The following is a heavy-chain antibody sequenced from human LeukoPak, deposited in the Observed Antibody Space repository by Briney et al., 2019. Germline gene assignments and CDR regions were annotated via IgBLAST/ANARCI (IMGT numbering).Heavy chain of an antibody. D-gene: IGHD3-3*01. J-gene: IGHJ6*03. CDR2: IYYSGST. V-gene: IGHV4-59*01. CDR3: ARSLYDFWSGYYYYMDV. CDR1: GGSISSYY. Sequence: SETLSLTCTVSGGSISSYYWSWIRQPPGKGLAWIGYIYYSGSTNYNPSLKSRVTISVDTSKNQFSLKLSSVTAADTAVYYCARSLYDFWSGYYYYMDVWGKGTTVTVSS.